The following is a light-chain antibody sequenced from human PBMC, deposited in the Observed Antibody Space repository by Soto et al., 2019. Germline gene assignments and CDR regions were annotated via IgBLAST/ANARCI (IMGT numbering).Light chain of an antibody. J-gene: IGKJ2*01. CDR1: QRVSSNY. Sequence: IALTQSPGTLSLSPGERATLSCRASQRVSSNYVAWYQHKPGQAPRLLIHGASIRATGIPDRFSGSGSGTDFTLTISRLEPEDFAVYYCQQYNNWPRYTFGQGTKLEIK. CDR3: QQYNNWPRYT. CDR2: GAS. V-gene: IGKV3-20*01.